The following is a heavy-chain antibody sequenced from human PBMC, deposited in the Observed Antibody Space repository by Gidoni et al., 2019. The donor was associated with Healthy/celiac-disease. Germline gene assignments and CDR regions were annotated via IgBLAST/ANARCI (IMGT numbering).Heavy chain of an antibody. CDR1: GSPFSGSA. J-gene: IGHJ4*02. CDR3: TSSSAGLPFY. CDR2: IRSKANSYAT. Sequence: EVQLVESGGGFVQPGGSLKLSFAASGSPFSGSATHWVRQASGKGLEWVGRIRSKANSYATAYAASVKGRFTISRDDSKNTAYLQMNSLKTEDTAVYYCTSSSAGLPFYWGQGTLVTVSS. D-gene: IGHD5-12*01. V-gene: IGHV3-73*02.